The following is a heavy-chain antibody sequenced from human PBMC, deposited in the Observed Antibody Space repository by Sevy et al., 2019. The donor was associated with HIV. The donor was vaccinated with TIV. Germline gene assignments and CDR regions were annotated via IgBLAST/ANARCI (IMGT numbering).Heavy chain of an antibody. V-gene: IGHV4-30-4*01. CDR3: ARSTGTGVDDAFDI. D-gene: IGHD1-1*01. Sequence: SETLSLTCTVSGGSISSGDYYWSWIRQPPGKGLEWIGYIYYSGSTYYNPSLKSRVTISVDTSKNQFFLKLSSVTAADTAVYYCARSTGTGVDDAFDIWGQGTMVTVSS. CDR1: GGSISSGDYY. CDR2: IYYSGST. J-gene: IGHJ3*02.